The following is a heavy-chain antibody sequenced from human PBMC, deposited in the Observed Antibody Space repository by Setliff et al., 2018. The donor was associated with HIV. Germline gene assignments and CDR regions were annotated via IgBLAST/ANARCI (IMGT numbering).Heavy chain of an antibody. CDR2: IIPIFGTA. D-gene: IGHD3-22*01. J-gene: IGHJ4*02. Sequence: ASVQVSCKASGGTFSSYTISWVRQAPGQGLEWMGGIIPIFGTANYAQKFQGRITITTDESTSTAYMELSSLRSEDTAVYYCARGGVYYYDSSGWSMDYWGQGTLVTVSS. CDR3: ARGGVYYYDSSGWSMDY. CDR1: GGTFSSYT. V-gene: IGHV1-69*05.